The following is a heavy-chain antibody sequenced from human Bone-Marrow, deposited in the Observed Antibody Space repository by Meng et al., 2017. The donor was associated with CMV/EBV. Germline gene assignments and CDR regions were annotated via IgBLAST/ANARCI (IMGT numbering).Heavy chain of an antibody. CDR2: IKSKADGGTT. CDR1: GFIFSKAW. D-gene: IGHD6-13*01. J-gene: IGHJ6*02. CDR3: TTDTDPGIDAGTYYYGMDV. Sequence: GGSLRLSCAGSGFIFSKAWMSWVRQSPGKGLEWVGRIKSKADGGTTDYAAPVKGRFTISRDDSKNTLYLQMSSLKTEDTAVYYCTTDTDPGIDAGTYYYGMDVWGQGTTVTVSS. V-gene: IGHV3-15*01.